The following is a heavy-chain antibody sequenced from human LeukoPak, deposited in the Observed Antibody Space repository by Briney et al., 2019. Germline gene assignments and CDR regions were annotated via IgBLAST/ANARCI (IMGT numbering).Heavy chain of an antibody. V-gene: IGHV1-2*02. D-gene: IGHD6-13*01. Sequence: ASVKVSCKASGYTFTGYYMHWVRQAPAQGLEWMGWINSNSGGTKYTQNFQGRVTMTRDTSISTAYMELSSLRSDDTAVYYCASHLLSLQQLVMGDALDIWGQGTVVIVSS. CDR3: ASHLLSLQQLVMGDALDI. J-gene: IGHJ3*02. CDR1: GYTFTGYY. CDR2: INSNSGGT.